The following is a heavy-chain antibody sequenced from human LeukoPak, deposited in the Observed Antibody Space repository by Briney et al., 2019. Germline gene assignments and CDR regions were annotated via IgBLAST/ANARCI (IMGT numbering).Heavy chain of an antibody. CDR3: ARNHYDSSGYRYYYYGMDV. J-gene: IGHJ6*02. CDR1: GGSISSYY. V-gene: IGHV4-4*07. Sequence: SETLSLTCTVSGGSISSYYWSWIRQPAGKGLEWIGRIYTSGSTNYNPSLKSRVTMSVDTSKNQFSLKLSSVTAADTAVYYCARNHYDSSGYRYYYYGMDVWGQGTTVTVSS. CDR2: IYTSGST. D-gene: IGHD3-22*01.